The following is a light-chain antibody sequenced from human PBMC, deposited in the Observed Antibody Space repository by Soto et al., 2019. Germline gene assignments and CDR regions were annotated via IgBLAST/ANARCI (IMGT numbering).Light chain of an antibody. CDR1: QSVTNN. V-gene: IGKV3-15*01. CDR2: GAS. Sequence: VMTQSPATLSVSAGERATLSFRASQSVTNNLAWYQHRPGQAPRLLMYGASTRATGIPARFSGSASGTEFTLTISSLQSEDFAIYYCQQYNNWPLTFGGGTKVDIK. CDR3: QQYNNWPLT. J-gene: IGKJ4*01.